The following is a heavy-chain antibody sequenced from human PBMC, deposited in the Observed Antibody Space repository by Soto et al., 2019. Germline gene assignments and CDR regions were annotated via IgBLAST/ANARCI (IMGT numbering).Heavy chain of an antibody. CDR2: ISAYNGNT. Sequence: ASVKVSCKASGYNLMTYGISWVRQAPGQGLEWMGWISAYNGNTNYAQKLQGRVTMTTDTSTSTAYMELRSLRSDDTAVYYCARDDILTGPTDYWGQGTLVTVSS. D-gene: IGHD3-9*01. V-gene: IGHV1-18*01. CDR3: ARDDILTGPTDY. J-gene: IGHJ4*02. CDR1: GYNLMTYG.